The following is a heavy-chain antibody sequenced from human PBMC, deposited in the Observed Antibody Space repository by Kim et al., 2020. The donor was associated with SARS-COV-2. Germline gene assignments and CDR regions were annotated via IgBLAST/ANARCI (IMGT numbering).Heavy chain of an antibody. Sequence: YYNPSLKHGVTITVDTSKNQFSLQLSSGTAADTAVYYWARQLGGTYAFGIWGQGTMVTVSS. CDR3: ARQLGGTYAFGI. J-gene: IGHJ3*02. V-gene: IGHV4-39*01. D-gene: IGHD2-15*01.